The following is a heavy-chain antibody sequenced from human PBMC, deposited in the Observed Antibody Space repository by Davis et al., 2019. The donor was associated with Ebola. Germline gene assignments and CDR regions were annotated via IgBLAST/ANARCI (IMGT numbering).Heavy chain of an antibody. J-gene: IGHJ5*02. V-gene: IGHV4-39*07. D-gene: IGHD1/OR15-1a*01. CDR1: GGSISSSSYY. CDR2: IYYSGST. Sequence: SETLSLTCTVSGGSISSSSYYWGWIRQPPGKGLEWIGSIYYSGSTYYNPSLKSRVTISVDTSKNQFSLKLSSVTAADTAVYYCARGVGYNWNTNWFDPWGQGTLVTVSS. CDR3: ARGVGYNWNTNWFDP.